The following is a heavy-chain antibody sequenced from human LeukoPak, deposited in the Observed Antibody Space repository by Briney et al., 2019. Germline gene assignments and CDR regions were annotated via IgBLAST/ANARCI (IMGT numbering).Heavy chain of an antibody. V-gene: IGHV4-59*01. Sequence: SETLSLTCTVSGGSLSGYSWSWIRQPPGKGLEWIGYIYYSGSTNYNPSLKSRVTISVDTSKNQFSLKLSSVTAADTAVYYCARVGYYYDSRALDYWGQGTLVTVSS. D-gene: IGHD3-22*01. CDR1: GGSLSGYS. J-gene: IGHJ4*02. CDR2: IYYSGST. CDR3: ARVGYYYDSRALDY.